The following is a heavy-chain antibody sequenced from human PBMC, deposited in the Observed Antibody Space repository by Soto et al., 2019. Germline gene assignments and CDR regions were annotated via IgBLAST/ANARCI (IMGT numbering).Heavy chain of an antibody. CDR3: ARWFGELLWDWFDP. V-gene: IGHV4-61*01. D-gene: IGHD3-10*01. CDR1: GGSVSSGSYY. CDR2: IYYSGST. J-gene: IGHJ5*02. Sequence: PSETLSLTCTVSGGSVSSGSYYWSWIRQPPGKGLEWIGYIYYSGSTNYNPSLKSRVTISVDTSKNQFSLTLSSVTAADTAVYYCARWFGELLWDWFDPWGQGALVTVSS.